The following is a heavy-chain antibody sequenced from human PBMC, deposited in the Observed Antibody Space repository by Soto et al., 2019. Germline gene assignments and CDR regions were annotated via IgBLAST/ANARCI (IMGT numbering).Heavy chain of an antibody. CDR1: GGSISSGGYY. J-gene: IGHJ5*02. CDR3: ASYVDKNWFDP. V-gene: IGHV4-31*11. CDR2: IYYSGST. Sequence: SETLSLNCAVSGGSISSGGYYWSWIRQHPGKGLEWIGYIYYSGSTYYNPSLKSRVTISVDTSKNQFSLKLSSVTAADTAVYYCASYVDKNWFDPWGQGTLVTVSS. D-gene: IGHD3-16*01.